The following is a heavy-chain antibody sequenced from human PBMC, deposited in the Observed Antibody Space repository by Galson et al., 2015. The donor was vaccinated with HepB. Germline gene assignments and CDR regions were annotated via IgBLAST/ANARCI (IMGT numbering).Heavy chain of an antibody. Sequence: SVKVSCKASGGTFSSYAISWVRQAPGQGLEWMGGIIPIFGTANYAQKFQGRVTITADESTSTAYMELSSLRSEDTAVYYCARGSRGELWFSSFDYWGQGTLVTVSS. J-gene: IGHJ4*02. CDR1: GGTFSSYA. D-gene: IGHD5-18*01. CDR2: IIPIFGTA. V-gene: IGHV1-69*13. CDR3: ARGSRGELWFSSFDY.